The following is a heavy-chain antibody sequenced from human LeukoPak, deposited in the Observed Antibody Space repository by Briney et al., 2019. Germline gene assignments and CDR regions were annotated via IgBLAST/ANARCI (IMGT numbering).Heavy chain of an antibody. V-gene: IGHV4-39*01. J-gene: IGHJ5*02. CDR3: ATLRSSGWPHVKTS. CDR1: GGSIRNDNHY. CDR2: IEDNENT. Sequence: PSETLSLTCTVSGGSIRNDNHYWSWIRQPPGRGLEWVASIEDNENTYYSSSLKSRLTISVDTSENQFSLKLNSVTAADTAVYYCATLRSSGWPHVKTSWGKGTLVTVSS. D-gene: IGHD6-25*01.